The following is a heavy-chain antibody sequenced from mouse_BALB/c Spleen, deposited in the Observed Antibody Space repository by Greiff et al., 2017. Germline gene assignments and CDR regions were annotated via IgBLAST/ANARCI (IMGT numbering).Heavy chain of an antibody. V-gene: IGHV1S56*01. CDR1: GYTFTSYY. Sequence: QVQLKQSGPELVKPGASVRISCKASGYTFTSYYIHWVKQRPGQGLEWIGWIYPGNVNTKYNEKFKGKATLTADKSSSTAYMQLSSLTSEDSAVYFCARDGNYVFAYWGQGTLVTVSA. CDR2: IYPGNVNT. D-gene: IGHD2-1*01. CDR3: ARDGNYVFAY. J-gene: IGHJ3*01.